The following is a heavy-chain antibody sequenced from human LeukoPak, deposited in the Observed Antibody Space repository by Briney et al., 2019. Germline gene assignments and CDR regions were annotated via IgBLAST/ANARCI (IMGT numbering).Heavy chain of an antibody. Sequence: GGSLRLSCAASGFTFGDYAMHWVRQAPGKGLEWVSGISWNSGSIGYADSVKGRFTISRDNAKNSLYLQMNSLRAEDTALYYCAKDLGDILTGYLRNYYYGMDVWGQGTTVTVSS. CDR1: GFTFGDYA. J-gene: IGHJ6*02. D-gene: IGHD3-9*01. CDR3: AKDLGDILTGYLRNYYYGMDV. V-gene: IGHV3-9*01. CDR2: ISWNSGSI.